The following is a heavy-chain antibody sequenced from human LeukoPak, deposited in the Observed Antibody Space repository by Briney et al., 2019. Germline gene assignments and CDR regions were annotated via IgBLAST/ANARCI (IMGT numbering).Heavy chain of an antibody. CDR1: GFTVISNY. J-gene: IGHJ4*02. CDR3: ARSADGYNGAQFDY. CDR2: IYSGGST. Sequence: GGSLRLSCAASGFTVISNYMSWVRQAPGKGLEWVSVIYSGGSTYYADSVKGRFTISRHNSKNTLYLQMNSLRAEDTAVYYCARSADGYNGAQFDYWGQGTLVTVSS. V-gene: IGHV3-53*04. D-gene: IGHD5-24*01.